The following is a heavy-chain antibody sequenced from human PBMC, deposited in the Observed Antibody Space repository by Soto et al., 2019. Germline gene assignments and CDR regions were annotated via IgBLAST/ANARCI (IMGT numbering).Heavy chain of an antibody. Sequence: PSETLSLTCTVSGGSISSGGYYWSWIRQHPGKGLEWIGYIYYSGSTYYNPSLKSRVTISVDTSKNQFSLKLSSVTAADTVVYYCARQVKGYYYYYGMDVWGQGTTVTVSS. V-gene: IGHV4-31*02. CDR2: IYYSGST. J-gene: IGHJ6*02. CDR1: GGSISSGGYY. CDR3: ARQVKGYYYYYGMDV.